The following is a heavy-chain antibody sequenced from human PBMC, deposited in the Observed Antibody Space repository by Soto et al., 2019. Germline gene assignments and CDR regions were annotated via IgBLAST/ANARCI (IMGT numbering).Heavy chain of an antibody. D-gene: IGHD6-13*01. CDR3: AKARHSTSWYGLEADF. J-gene: IGHJ4*02. V-gene: IGHV3-30*09. CDR2: ISYGGDNK. CDR1: GFIFSDYA. Sequence: QVQLVESGGGVVQPGRSQRLSCAASGFIFSDYAMHWVRQAPGKGLEWVAVISYGGDNKYYADSVRGRFAISRDNLKNTLDLQMNSLNPEDTAVYHCAKARHSTSWYGLEADFWGQGTLVTVSS.